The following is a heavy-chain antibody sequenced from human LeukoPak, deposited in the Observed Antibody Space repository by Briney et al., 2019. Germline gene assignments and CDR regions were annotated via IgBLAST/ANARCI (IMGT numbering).Heavy chain of an antibody. CDR2: ISGSGGST. CDR3: ARDYSGYSYGSHFDY. CDR1: GFTFSSYG. V-gene: IGHV3-23*01. J-gene: IGHJ4*02. D-gene: IGHD5-18*01. Sequence: PGGSLRLSCAASGFTFSSYGMSWVRQAPGKGLEGVSPISGSGGSTYYADSVKGRFTISRDNAKNTLYLQMNSLRAEDTAVYYCARDYSGYSYGSHFDYWGQGTLVTVSS.